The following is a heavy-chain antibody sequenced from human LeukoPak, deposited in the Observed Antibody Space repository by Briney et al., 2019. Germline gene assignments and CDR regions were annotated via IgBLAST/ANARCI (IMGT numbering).Heavy chain of an antibody. D-gene: IGHD6-13*01. J-gene: IGHJ6*03. CDR2: IYTSGST. V-gene: IGHV4-4*07. Sequence: SETLSLTCTVSGGSISSYYWSWIRQPAGKGLEWIGRIYTSGSTNYNPSLKSRVTISVDTSKNQFSLKLSSVTAADTAVYYCASRLAAADNYYYMDVWGKGTTVTVSS. CDR1: GGSISSYY. CDR3: ASRLAAADNYYYMDV.